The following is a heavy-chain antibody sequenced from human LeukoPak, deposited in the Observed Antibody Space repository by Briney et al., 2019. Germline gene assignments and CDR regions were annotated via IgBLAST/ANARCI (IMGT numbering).Heavy chain of an antibody. Sequence: PTGGSLRLSCVASGFTFRTDWMSWVRQAPGKGPEWVASIKDDGSEIYYVDSVRGRFTISRDNAKNSPYLQMNSLRAEDTAVYYCAREWNWGQGSLVTVSS. J-gene: IGHJ4*02. CDR2: IKDDGSEI. V-gene: IGHV3-7*01. CDR3: AREWN. CDR1: GFTFRTDW.